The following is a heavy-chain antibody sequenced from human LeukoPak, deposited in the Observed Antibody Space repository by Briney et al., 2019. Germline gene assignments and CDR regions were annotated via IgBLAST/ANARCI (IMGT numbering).Heavy chain of an antibody. CDR1: GFTFNSYN. CDR2: ISGSGGRT. CDR3: ARDLLPLGGTLGNWFDP. V-gene: IGHV3-23*01. D-gene: IGHD1-26*01. J-gene: IGHJ5*02. Sequence: TGGSLRLSCVASGFTFNSYNINWVRQAPGKGLEWVATISGSGGRTFHADSVKGRFTISRDNSMNTLFLQMNSLGVDDTAVYYCARDLLPLGGTLGNWFDPWGQGTLVTVSS.